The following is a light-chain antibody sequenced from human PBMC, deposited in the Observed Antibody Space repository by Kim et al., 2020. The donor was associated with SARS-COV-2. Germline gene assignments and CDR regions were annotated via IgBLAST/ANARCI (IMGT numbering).Light chain of an antibody. Sequence: DIQMTQSPSSLSVSVGDRVTITCRASQSISNYLNWYQQKPGKAPKLLIYAASSLQSGVPSRFSGSGSGTDFTLTISSLQPEDFATYYCQQSYSTPYTFGQGTKLEI. CDR2: AAS. CDR1: QSISNY. CDR3: QQSYSTPYT. V-gene: IGKV1-39*01. J-gene: IGKJ2*01.